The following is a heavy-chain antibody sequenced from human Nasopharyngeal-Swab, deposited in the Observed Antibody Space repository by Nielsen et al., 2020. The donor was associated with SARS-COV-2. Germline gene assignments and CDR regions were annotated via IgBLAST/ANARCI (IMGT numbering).Heavy chain of an antibody. CDR1: GFTSSRYT. CDR3: ASTPLDSSGYYYAFHY. CDR2: ISYDGSNK. D-gene: IGHD3-22*01. Sequence: GESLKISCAASGFTSSRYTMHWVRQAPGKGLEWVAVISYDGSNKYHADSVKGRFTISRDISKNTLYLQMNSLRAEDTAVFYCASTPLDSSGYYYAFHYWGRGTLVTVSS. V-gene: IGHV3-30-3*01. J-gene: IGHJ4*02.